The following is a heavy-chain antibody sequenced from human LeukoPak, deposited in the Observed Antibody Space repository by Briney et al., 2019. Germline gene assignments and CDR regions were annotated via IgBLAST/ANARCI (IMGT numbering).Heavy chain of an antibody. CDR3: ARDPAYDIGFDY. CDR2: IYHSGST. CDR1: GGSISSGGYS. Sequence: SETLSLTCAVSGGSISSGGYSWSWIRQPSGKGLEWIGYIYHSGSTYYNPSLKSRVTISVDRSKNQFSLKLSSVTAADTAVYYCARDPAYDIGFDYWGQGTLVTVSS. J-gene: IGHJ4*02. V-gene: IGHV4-30-2*01. D-gene: IGHD3-9*01.